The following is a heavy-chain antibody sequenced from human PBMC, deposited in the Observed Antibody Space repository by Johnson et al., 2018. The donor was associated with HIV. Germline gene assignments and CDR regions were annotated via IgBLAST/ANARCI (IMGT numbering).Heavy chain of an antibody. J-gene: IGHJ3*02. D-gene: IGHD6-13*01. V-gene: IGHV3-53*01. CDR1: ALTVSSNY. Sequence: VQLVESGGGVVQPGRSLRLSCAASALTVSSNYMSWVRQAPGKGLEWVSIIYPGGSTYYTDAVKGRFTISRDTSDNTLFLQMNSLRADDTAMYYCALSTSWSIAFDIGGQGTMVTVSS. CDR3: ALSTSWSIAFDI. CDR2: IYPGGST.